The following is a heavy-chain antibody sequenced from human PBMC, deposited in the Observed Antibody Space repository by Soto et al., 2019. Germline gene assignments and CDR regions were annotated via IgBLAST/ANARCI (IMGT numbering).Heavy chain of an antibody. J-gene: IGHJ6*02. CDR3: ARRHRSQYYYYGMDV. Sequence: VGSLRLSCAASGFTFSSYSMNWVRQAPGKGLEWVSYISSSSSTIYYADSVKGRFTISRDNAKNSLYLQMNSLRDEDTAVYYCARRHRSQYYYYGMDVWGQGTTVTVSS. CDR1: GFTFSSYS. CDR2: ISSSSSTI. V-gene: IGHV3-48*02.